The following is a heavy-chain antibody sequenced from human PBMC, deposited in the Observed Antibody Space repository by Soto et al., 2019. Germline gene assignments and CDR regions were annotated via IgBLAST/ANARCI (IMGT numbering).Heavy chain of an antibody. CDR1: GFTFSIYA. Sequence: GGSLRLSCAASGFTFSIYAMSWVRQAPGKGLEWVSAISGSGGSTYYADSVKGRFTISRDNSESTLYLQMNSLRAEDTAVYYCAKDVPDIVVVPAATFFDYWGQGTLVTVSS. CDR3: AKDVPDIVVVPAATFFDY. J-gene: IGHJ4*02. D-gene: IGHD2-2*01. V-gene: IGHV3-23*01. CDR2: ISGSGGST.